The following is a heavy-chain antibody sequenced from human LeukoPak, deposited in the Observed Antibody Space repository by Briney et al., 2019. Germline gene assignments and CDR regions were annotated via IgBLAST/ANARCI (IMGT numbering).Heavy chain of an antibody. V-gene: IGHV1-8*03. CDR2: MNPNSGDT. D-gene: IGHD7-27*01. J-gene: IGHJ4*02. CDR1: GYTFTSYG. Sequence: ASVKVSCKASGYTFTSYGISWVRQATGQGLEWMGWMNPNSGDTGYAQKFQGRVTITRNTSISTAYMELSSLRSEDTAVYYCARGRSNWGSDYFDYWGQGTLVTVSS. CDR3: ARGRSNWGSDYFDY.